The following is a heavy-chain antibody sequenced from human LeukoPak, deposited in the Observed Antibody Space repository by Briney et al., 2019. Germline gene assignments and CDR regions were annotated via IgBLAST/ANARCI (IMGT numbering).Heavy chain of an antibody. J-gene: IGHJ4*02. CDR3: ARPRTIAAAGIFGAFDY. CDR1: GFTFSGYD. V-gene: IGHV3-23*01. Sequence: GGSLRLSCAASGFTFSGYDMSWVRQAPGKGLEWVSALSGSDGSAHYADSVKGRFTISRDNSKNTLYLQMNSLRPEDTALYYCARPRTIAAAGIFGAFDYWGQGTLVTVSS. D-gene: IGHD6-13*01. CDR2: LSGSDGSA.